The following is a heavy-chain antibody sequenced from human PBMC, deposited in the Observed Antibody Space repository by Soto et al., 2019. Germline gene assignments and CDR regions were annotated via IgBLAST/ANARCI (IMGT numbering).Heavy chain of an antibody. D-gene: IGHD2-15*01. J-gene: IGHJ6*02. Sequence: QVQLVESGGGVVQPGRSLRLSCAASGFTFSSYGMHWVRQAPGKGLEWVAVIWYDGSNKYYADSVKGRFTISRDNSKNTLYLQMNSLRAEDTAVYYCARDLLSCYGMDVWGQGTTVTVSS. V-gene: IGHV3-33*01. CDR3: ARDLLSCYGMDV. CDR1: GFTFSSYG. CDR2: IWYDGSNK.